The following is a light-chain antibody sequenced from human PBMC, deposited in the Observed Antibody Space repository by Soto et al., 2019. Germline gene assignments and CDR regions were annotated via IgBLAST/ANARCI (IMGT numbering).Light chain of an antibody. V-gene: IGKV3-20*01. J-gene: IGKJ1*01. CDR3: QQYGSSPIT. Sequence: EIVLTQSPGTLSLSPVERATLSFMASQSVSSSYLAWYQQKPGQAPRLLIYGASSRATGIPDRFSGSGSGTDFTLTISRLEPEDFAVYYCQQYGSSPITFGQGTKVE. CDR2: GAS. CDR1: QSVSSSY.